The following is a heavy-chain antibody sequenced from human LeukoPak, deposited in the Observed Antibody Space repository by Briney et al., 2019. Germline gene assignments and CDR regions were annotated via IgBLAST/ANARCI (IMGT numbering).Heavy chain of an antibody. Sequence: SETLCLSCTVSGGSISSGGYYWSWLRQHPGKGLEWIGYIYYSGSTYYNPSLKSRVTISVDTSKNQFSLKLSSVTAADTAVYYCARGDGYNYASFDYWGQGTLVTVSS. CDR2: IYYSGST. V-gene: IGHV4-31*02. CDR3: ARGDGYNYASFDY. CDR1: GGSISSGGYY. D-gene: IGHD5-24*01. J-gene: IGHJ4*02.